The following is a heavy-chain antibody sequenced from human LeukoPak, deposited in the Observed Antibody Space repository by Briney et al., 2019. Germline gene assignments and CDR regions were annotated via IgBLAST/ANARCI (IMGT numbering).Heavy chain of an antibody. CDR2: VYPGDSDT. CDR1: GYYFPTSW. V-gene: IGHV5-51*01. J-gene: IGHJ2*01. Sequence: GESLKISCKGFGYYFPTSWIGWVRQMPGKGLEWMGLVYPGDSDTRYSPSFQGQVTISADKSISTAYLQWSSLKASDTAMYYCARQAGDPPLINYYFDLWGRGTLVTVSS. D-gene: IGHD7-27*01. CDR3: ARQAGDPPLINYYFDL.